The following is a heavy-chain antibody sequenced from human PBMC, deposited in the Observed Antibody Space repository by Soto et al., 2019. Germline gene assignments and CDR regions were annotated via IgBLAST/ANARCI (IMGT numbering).Heavy chain of an antibody. CDR2: IIPILDTA. V-gene: IGHV1-69*08. D-gene: IGHD5-12*01. J-gene: IGHJ4*02. Sequence: QVQLVQSGAEVKEPGSSVKVSCKASGGTFSTSTFTWVRQAPGQGLEWMGRIIPILDTADYAQKFQGSVTITADQSTSTAFMELSSLRSEDTGIYYCARDSPIGSVFSGYDAIDLWGQGTLVTVSP. CDR3: ARDSPIGSVFSGYDAIDL. CDR1: GGTFSTST.